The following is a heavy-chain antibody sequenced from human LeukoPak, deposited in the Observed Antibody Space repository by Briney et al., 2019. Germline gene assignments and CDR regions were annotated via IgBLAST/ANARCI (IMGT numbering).Heavy chain of an antibody. CDR1: GSTFNNYA. D-gene: IGHD3-22*01. CDR2: ISSSGAYI. J-gene: IGHJ4*02. V-gene: IGHV3-21*01. CDR3: VGNYYDSSGLDY. Sequence: GGSLRLSCGASGSTFNNYAMNWVRQAPGKGLECVSSISSSGAYIYYADSVKGRFTISRDNAKKSLYLQMNSLRAEDTAIYYCVGNYYDSSGLDYWGQGTLVTVSS.